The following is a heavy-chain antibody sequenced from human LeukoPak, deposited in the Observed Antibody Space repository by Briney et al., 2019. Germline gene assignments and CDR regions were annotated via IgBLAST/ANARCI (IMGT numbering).Heavy chain of an antibody. J-gene: IGHJ4*02. Sequence: ASVKVSCKASGYTFTSYYMHWVRQAPGQGLEWMGIINPSGGSTSYAQKFQGRVTMTRDTSTSTVYMELGSLRSEDTAVYYCARVRRVSREMATIPTNHFDYWGQGTLVTVSS. CDR2: INPSGGST. D-gene: IGHD5-24*01. CDR3: ARVRRVSREMATIPTNHFDY. CDR1: GYTFTSYY. V-gene: IGHV1-46*01.